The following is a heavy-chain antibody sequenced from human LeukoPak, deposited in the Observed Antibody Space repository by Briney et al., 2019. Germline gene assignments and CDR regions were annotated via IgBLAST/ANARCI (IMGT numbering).Heavy chain of an antibody. J-gene: IGHJ6*02. D-gene: IGHD4-17*01. Sequence: GASVKVSCKASGYTFTSYGISWVRQAPGQGLEWMGGIIPIFGTANYAQKFQGRVTITADESTSTAYMELSSLRSEDTAVYYCARVDDYGPTYYYYGMDVWGQGTTVTVSS. CDR1: GYTFTSYG. CDR3: ARVDDYGPTYYYYGMDV. CDR2: IIPIFGTA. V-gene: IGHV1-69*13.